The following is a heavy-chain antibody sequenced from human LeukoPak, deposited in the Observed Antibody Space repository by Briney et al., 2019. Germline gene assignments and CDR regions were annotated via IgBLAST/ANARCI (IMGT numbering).Heavy chain of an antibody. D-gene: IGHD6-13*01. Sequence: SETLSLTCTVSGGSISSYYWSWIRQPAGKGLEWIGRIYTSGSTNYNPSLQSRVTMSVDTSKNQFSLELSSVTGAETAVYYCARSPDYSSSWYYSSGWYDYWGQGTLVTVSS. J-gene: IGHJ4*02. CDR3: ARSPDYSSSWYYSSGWYDY. V-gene: IGHV4-4*07. CDR2: IYTSGST. CDR1: GGSISSYY.